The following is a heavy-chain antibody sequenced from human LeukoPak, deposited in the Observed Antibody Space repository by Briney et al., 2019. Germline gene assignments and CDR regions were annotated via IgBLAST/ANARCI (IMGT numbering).Heavy chain of an antibody. CDR2: IWYDGSNK. V-gene: IGHV3-30*02. Sequence: PGGSLRLSCAASGFTFSSYGMHWVRQAPGKGLEWVAVIWYDGSNKYYADSVKGRFTISRDNSKNTLYLQMDSLRAEDTAVYYCAKSPLPTARRSDPTGYYYYGMDVWGQGTTVTVSS. J-gene: IGHJ6*02. CDR3: AKSPLPTARRSDPTGYYYYGMDV. CDR1: GFTFSSYG. D-gene: IGHD6-6*01.